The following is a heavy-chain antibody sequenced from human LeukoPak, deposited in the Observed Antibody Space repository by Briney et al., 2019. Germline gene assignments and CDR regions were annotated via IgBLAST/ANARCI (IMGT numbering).Heavy chain of an antibody. CDR2: IYHSGT. D-gene: IGHD3-22*01. CDR1: GYSISSGYY. CDR3: ARGDNYYDSSGYLD. Sequence: PSETLSLTCAVSGYSISSGYYWAWIRQPPGKGLEWIGSIYHSGTHYNPSLKSRPTISVDTPKNQFSLQLSSVTAADTAVYYCARGDNYYDSSGYLDWGQGTLVTVSS. J-gene: IGHJ4*02. V-gene: IGHV4-38-2*01.